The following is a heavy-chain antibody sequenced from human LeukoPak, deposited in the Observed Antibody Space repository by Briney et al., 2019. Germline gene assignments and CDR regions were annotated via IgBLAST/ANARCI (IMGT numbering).Heavy chain of an antibody. CDR3: ASGYSYAALDY. J-gene: IGHJ4*02. Sequence: SVKVSCKASGGTFISYAISWVRQAPGQGLEWMGRIIPIFGTANYAQKFQGRVTITTDESTSTAYMELSSLRSEDTAVYYCASGYSYAALDYWGQGTLVTVSS. CDR1: GGTFISYA. CDR2: IIPIFGTA. V-gene: IGHV1-69*05. D-gene: IGHD5-18*01.